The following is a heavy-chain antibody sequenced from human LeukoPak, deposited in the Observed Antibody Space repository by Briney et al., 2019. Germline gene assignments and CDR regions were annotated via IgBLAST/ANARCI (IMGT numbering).Heavy chain of an antibody. Sequence: GGSLRLXCTGSGFTYGDYAISWFRRAPGKGLEWVSFVRSKIYAETTEYAASVKGRFTISRDDSKSIAYLQMNSLKTEDTAVYYCQKYSSSSFDFWGQGTLVTVSS. CDR2: VRSKIYAETT. CDR1: GFTYGDYA. D-gene: IGHD6-6*01. V-gene: IGHV3-49*03. CDR3: QKYSSSSFDF. J-gene: IGHJ4*02.